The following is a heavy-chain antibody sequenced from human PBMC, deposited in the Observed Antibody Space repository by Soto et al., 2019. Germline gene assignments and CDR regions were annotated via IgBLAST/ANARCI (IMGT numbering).Heavy chain of an antibody. V-gene: IGHV4-38-2*02. J-gene: IGHJ4*02. CDR3: ARKGYYPSGRINLFDS. CDR1: GHSINSDYY. CDR2: IYPGGGT. Sequence: SETLSLTCTVAGHSINSDYYWGWIRQPPGKGLEWIGSIYPGGGTYYNPSLKSRVTISIDTSKNQFSLRLTSVTAADAAMYYCARKGYYPSGRINLFDSWGQGTLVTVSS. D-gene: IGHD3-10*01.